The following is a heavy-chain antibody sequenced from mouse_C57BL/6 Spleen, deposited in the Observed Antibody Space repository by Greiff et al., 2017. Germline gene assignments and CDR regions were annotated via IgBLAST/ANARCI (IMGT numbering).Heavy chain of an antibody. CDR1: GYTFTDYY. CDR3: ARRSDYYGSSPHWYFEV. V-gene: IGHV1-26*01. Sequence: VQLQQSGPELVKPGASVKISCKASGYTFTDYYMNWVKQSHGKSLEWIGDINPNNGGTSYNQKFKGKATLTVDKSSSTAYMELRSLTSEDSAVYYCARRSDYYGSSPHWYFEVWGTGTTVTVSS. CDR2: INPNNGGT. J-gene: IGHJ1*03. D-gene: IGHD1-1*01.